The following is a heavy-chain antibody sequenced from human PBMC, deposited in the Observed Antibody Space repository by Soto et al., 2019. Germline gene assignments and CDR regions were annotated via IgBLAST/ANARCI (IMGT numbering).Heavy chain of an antibody. CDR2: ISSSGSTI. J-gene: IGHJ4*02. D-gene: IGHD5-12*01. V-gene: IGHV3-48*03. CDR1: GFTFSSFE. CDR3: ATSDYEGY. Sequence: VGSLRLSCAASGFTFSSFEMNWVRQAPGKGLEWVSYISSSGSTIYYADSVKGRFTISRDNAKNSLYLQMNSLRAEDTAVYYCATSDYEGYWGQGTLVTVSS.